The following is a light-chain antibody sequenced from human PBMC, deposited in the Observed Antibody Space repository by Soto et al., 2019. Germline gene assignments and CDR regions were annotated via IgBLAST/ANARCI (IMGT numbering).Light chain of an antibody. CDR3: CSYAGSLWV. Sequence: QSALTQPASVSGSPGQSITISCTGTSSDVGSYNLVSWYQQHPGKAPKLMIYEGSKRPSGVSNRFSGSKSGNTASLTISGLQAEDEADYCCCSYAGSLWVFGGGTKLTVL. CDR1: SSDVGSYNL. V-gene: IGLV2-23*01. CDR2: EGS. J-gene: IGLJ3*02.